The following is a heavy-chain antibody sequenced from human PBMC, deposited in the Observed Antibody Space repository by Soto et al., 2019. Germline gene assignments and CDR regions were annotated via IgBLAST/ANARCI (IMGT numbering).Heavy chain of an antibody. J-gene: IGHJ5*02. CDR3: AKHGPRDSAMGYNWFDP. D-gene: IGHD2-15*01. CDR1: GFTFSSYA. CDR2: ISGSGGST. Sequence: PGGSLRLSCAASGFTFSSYAMSWVRQAPGKGLEWVSAISGSGGSTYYADSVKGRFTISRDNSKNTLYLQMNSLRAEDTAVYYCAKHGPRDSAMGYNWFDPWGQGTLVTVSS. V-gene: IGHV3-23*01.